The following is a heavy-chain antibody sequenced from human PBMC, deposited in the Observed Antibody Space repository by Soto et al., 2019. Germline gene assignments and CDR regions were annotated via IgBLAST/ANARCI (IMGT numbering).Heavy chain of an antibody. CDR3: ARRWGPTFDF. V-gene: IGHV4-61*08. D-gene: IGHD1-26*01. J-gene: IGHJ4*02. CDR1: GGSISSGDYY. CDR2: IYYSGST. Sequence: SETLSLTCTVSGGSISSGDYYWSWIRQHPGKGLEWIGYIYYSGSTNYNPSLKSRVTISVDTSKNQFSLKLSSVTAADTAVYYCARRWGPTFDFWGQGTLVTVSS.